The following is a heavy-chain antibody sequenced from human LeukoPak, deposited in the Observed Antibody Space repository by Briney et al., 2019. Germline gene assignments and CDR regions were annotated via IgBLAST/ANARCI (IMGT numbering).Heavy chain of an antibody. Sequence: GGSLRLSCAASGFTFSSYAMSWVRQAPGKGLEWVSAISGSGGSTYYAASVKGRFTISRDNSKNTLYLQMNSLRAEDTAVYYCASEVGYDILTGYYDYWGQGTLVTVSS. D-gene: IGHD3-9*01. CDR1: GFTFSSYA. CDR3: ASEVGYDILTGYYDY. J-gene: IGHJ4*02. V-gene: IGHV3-23*01. CDR2: ISGSGGST.